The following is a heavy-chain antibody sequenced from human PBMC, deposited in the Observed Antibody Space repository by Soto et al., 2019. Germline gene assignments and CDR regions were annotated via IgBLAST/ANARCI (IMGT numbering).Heavy chain of an antibody. CDR1: GASISSGSYY. D-gene: IGHD2-8*01. CDR3: ARDPNGGNVLYYGMDV. CDR2: IYYSGNT. J-gene: IGHJ6*01. V-gene: IGHV4-31*03. Sequence: TLSLTCPVSGASISSGSYYWSWIRQHPGKALEWIGFIYYSGNTYYHPSLQSRITISIDTSKNQFSLKLSSVTAADTAVYYCARDPNGGNVLYYGMDVWGQGAKVTVS.